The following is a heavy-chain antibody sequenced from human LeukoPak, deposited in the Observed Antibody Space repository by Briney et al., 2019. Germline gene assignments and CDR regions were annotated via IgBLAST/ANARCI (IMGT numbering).Heavy chain of an antibody. CDR3: ARGDSSGWYPNYYYYYMDV. CDR1: GFTFSSYW. J-gene: IGHJ6*03. D-gene: IGHD6-19*01. V-gene: IGHV3-7*01. Sequence: GGSLKLSCAASGFTFSSYWMSWVRQAPGKGLEWVANIKQDGSEKYYVDSVKGRFTISRDNAKNSLYLQMNSLRAEDTAVYYCARGDSSGWYPNYYYYYMDVWGKGTTVTVSS. CDR2: IKQDGSEK.